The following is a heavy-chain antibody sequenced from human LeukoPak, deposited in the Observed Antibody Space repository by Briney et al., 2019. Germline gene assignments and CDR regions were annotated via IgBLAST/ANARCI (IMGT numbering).Heavy chain of an antibody. Sequence: SETLSLTCTVSGGSISSYYWSWIRQPAGKGLEWIGRIYTSGSTNYNASLKSRVTMSVDTSKNQFSLKLSSVTAVDTAVYYCARKAHYGDYFDYWGQGTLVTVSS. V-gene: IGHV4-4*07. CDR1: GGSISSYY. CDR2: IYTSGST. J-gene: IGHJ4*02. CDR3: ARKAHYGDYFDY. D-gene: IGHD4-17*01.